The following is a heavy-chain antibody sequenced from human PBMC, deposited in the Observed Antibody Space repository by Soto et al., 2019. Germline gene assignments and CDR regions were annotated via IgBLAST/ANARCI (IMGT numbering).Heavy chain of an antibody. CDR1: GYTFTVYY. CDR3: ERDLGKGGGSEGFDY. D-gene: IGHD1-26*01. Sequence: ASVKVSCKASGYTFTVYYMHWVRQAPGQGLEWMGWINPKSGGTMYPQKFQGRVTMTWDTSISTAYMALTRLRSDDTAVYYCERDLGKGGGSEGFDYWGQGPLVTVYS. CDR2: INPKSGGT. J-gene: IGHJ4*02. V-gene: IGHV1-2*02.